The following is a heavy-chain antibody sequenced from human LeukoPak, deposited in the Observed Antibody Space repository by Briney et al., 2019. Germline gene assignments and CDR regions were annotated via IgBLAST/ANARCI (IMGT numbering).Heavy chain of an antibody. V-gene: IGHV3-23*01. J-gene: IGHJ3*02. Sequence: GGSLRLSCAASGFAFSSYAMTWVRQPPGKGLEGVSPISGSGGRTYYADSVKGRFTISRDDSKTTVYLHMNSLGAEDTAVYYCAKVRTMIAVAFDIWGQGTMVTVSS. D-gene: IGHD3-22*01. CDR1: GFAFSSYA. CDR3: AKVRTMIAVAFDI. CDR2: ISGSGGRT.